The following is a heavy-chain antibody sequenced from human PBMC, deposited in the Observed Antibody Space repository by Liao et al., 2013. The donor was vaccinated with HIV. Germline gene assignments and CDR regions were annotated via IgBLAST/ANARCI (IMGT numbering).Heavy chain of an antibody. CDR2: ISNSGST. V-gene: IGHV4-59*01. Sequence: QVQLQESGPGLVKPSETLSLTCTVSGDSITSDYWGWIRQSPGKGLEWIGYISNSGSTNHSPSLKSRVTISVDMSKSQYFLDLSSVTAADTAVYYCAREAAVNSDHLLLFYNHMDVWGKGTTVTVSS. J-gene: IGHJ6*03. CDR1: GDSITSDY. D-gene: IGHD3-22*01. CDR3: AREAAVNSDHLLLFYNHMDV.